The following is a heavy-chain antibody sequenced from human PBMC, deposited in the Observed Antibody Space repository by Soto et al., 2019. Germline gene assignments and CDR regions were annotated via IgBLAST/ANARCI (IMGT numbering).Heavy chain of an antibody. CDR1: GGSISSHY. CDR2: IYYSGST. CDR3: AGDAYGDYGLVSGWFDP. D-gene: IGHD4-17*01. J-gene: IGHJ5*02. V-gene: IGHV4-59*11. Sequence: SETLSLTCTVSGGSISSHYWSWIRQPPGKGLEWIGYIYYSGSTNYNPSLKSRVTISVDTSKNQFSLRLSSVTAADTAVYYCAGDAYGDYGLVSGWFDPWGQGTLVTVSS.